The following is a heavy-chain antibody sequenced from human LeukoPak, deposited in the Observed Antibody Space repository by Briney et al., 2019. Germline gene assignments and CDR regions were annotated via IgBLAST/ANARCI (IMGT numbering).Heavy chain of an antibody. CDR1: GFTFSSYW. D-gene: IGHD6-19*01. J-gene: IGHJ4*02. CDR2: INSDGSST. V-gene: IGHV3-74*01. Sequence: GGSLRLSCAASGFTFSSYWMHWVRQAPGKGLVWVSRINSDGSSTIYADSVKGRYTTSRDNAKNTLYLQMNSLRAEDTAVYYCASAVAVAGGEYWGQGTLVTVSS. CDR3: ASAVAVAGGEY.